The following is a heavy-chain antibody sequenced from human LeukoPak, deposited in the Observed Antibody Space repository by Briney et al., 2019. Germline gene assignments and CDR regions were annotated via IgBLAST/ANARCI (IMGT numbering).Heavy chain of an antibody. CDR3: ARDRSGYSGYDLFDY. J-gene: IGHJ4*02. Sequence: PGGSLRLSCTVSGFTLSSYEMTWFRQAPGKGLEWVSSIGYGGSDTHYADSVKGRFTVSRDNSKNSLYLQMNSLRAEDTAVYYCARDRSGYSGYDLFDYWGQGSLVTVSS. CDR1: GFTLSSYE. CDR2: IGYGGSDT. V-gene: IGHV3-23*01. D-gene: IGHD5-12*01.